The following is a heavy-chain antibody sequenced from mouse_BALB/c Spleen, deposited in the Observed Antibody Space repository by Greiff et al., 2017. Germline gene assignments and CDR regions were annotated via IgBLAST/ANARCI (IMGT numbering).Heavy chain of an antibody. CDR1: GYTFTSYW. V-gene: IGHV1-69*02. J-gene: IGHJ1*01. Sequence: QVQLQQPGAELVRPGASVKLSCKASGYTFTSYWINWVKQRPGQGLEWIGNIYPSDSYTNYNQKFKDKATLTVDKSSSTAYMQLSSPTSEDSAVYYCTRSGGSNSYWYFDVWGAGTTVTVSS. CDR3: TRSGGSNSYWYFDV. D-gene: IGHD2-5*01. CDR2: IYPSDSYT.